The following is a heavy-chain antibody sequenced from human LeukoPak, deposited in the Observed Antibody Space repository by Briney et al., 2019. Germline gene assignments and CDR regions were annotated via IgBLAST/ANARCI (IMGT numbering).Heavy chain of an antibody. D-gene: IGHD3-22*01. V-gene: IGHV3-23*01. J-gene: IGHJ4*02. CDR3: AKSSLEARYYDSSGYQDY. CDR1: GFTFSSYA. CDR2: ISGSGGST. Sequence: PGGSLRLSCAASGFTFSSYAMSWVRQAPGKGLEWVSAISGSGGSTYYADSVKGRFTISRDNSKHTLYRQMNSPRAEDAAVYYCAKSSLEARYYDSSGYQDYWGQGTLVTVSS.